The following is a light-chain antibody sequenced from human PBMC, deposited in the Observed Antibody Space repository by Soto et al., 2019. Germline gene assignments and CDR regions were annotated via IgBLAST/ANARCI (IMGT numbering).Light chain of an antibody. J-gene: IGLJ3*02. CDR2: RNN. V-gene: IGLV1-47*01. Sequence: QLVLTQPPSASGTPGQRVTISCSGSRSNIGSNYVYWYQQLPGTAPKLLIYRNNQRPSGVPDRFSGSKSGTSASLAISGLRSEDEADYYCAAWDDNLSGWLFGGGTQLTVL. CDR3: AAWDDNLSGWL. CDR1: RSNIGSNY.